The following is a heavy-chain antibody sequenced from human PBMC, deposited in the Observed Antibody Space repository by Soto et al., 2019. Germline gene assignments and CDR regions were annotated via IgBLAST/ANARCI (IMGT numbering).Heavy chain of an antibody. CDR2: FDPEDGET. J-gene: IGHJ4*02. D-gene: IGHD3-10*01. Sequence: ASLKVSCKVSGYTLTELSMHWVRQAPGKGLEWMGGFDPEDGETIYAQKFQGRVTMTEDTSTDTAYMELSSLRSEDTDVYYCATLGSVSFDYWGQGTLVTVSS. CDR3: ATLGSVSFDY. V-gene: IGHV1-24*01. CDR1: GYTLTELS.